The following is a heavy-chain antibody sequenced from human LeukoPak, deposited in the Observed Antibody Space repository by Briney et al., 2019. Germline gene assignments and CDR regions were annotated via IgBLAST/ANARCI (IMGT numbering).Heavy chain of an antibody. Sequence: GGSLRLSCAASGFTFSSYGMSWVRQAPGKGLEWVANIKQDGSEKYYVDSVKGRFTISRDNAKNSLYLQMNSLRAEDTAVYYCARERSSGWNDAFDIWGQGTMVTVSS. D-gene: IGHD6-19*01. CDR3: ARERSSGWNDAFDI. J-gene: IGHJ3*02. CDR1: GFTFSSYG. CDR2: IKQDGSEK. V-gene: IGHV3-7*01.